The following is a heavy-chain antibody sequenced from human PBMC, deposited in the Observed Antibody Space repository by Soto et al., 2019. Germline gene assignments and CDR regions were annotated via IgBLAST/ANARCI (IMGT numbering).Heavy chain of an antibody. D-gene: IGHD3-10*01. CDR1: GFSLSTSGVG. V-gene: IGHV2-5*02. CDR3: ARGGWTTYYSPFFDY. CDR2: IYWDDDK. Sequence: QITLKESGPPLVKPTQNLTLTCTFSGFSLSTSGVGVGWIRQPPGKALEWLALIYWDDDKRYSPSLKSRLTITKDTSKNQVVLTLTKLDTVDTATYYCARGGWTTYYSPFFDYWGQGTLVTVSS. J-gene: IGHJ4*02.